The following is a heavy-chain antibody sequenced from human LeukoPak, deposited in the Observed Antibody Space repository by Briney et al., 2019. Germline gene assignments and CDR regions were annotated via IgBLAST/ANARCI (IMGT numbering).Heavy chain of an antibody. CDR3: ARAGYSSSWYAVEAGYYFDY. CDR1: GGSFSGYY. V-gene: IGHV4-34*01. D-gene: IGHD6-13*01. J-gene: IGHJ4*02. Sequence: SETLSLTCAVYGGSFSGYYWSWIRQPPGKGLEWIGEVNHSGSTRYNPSLQSGVTLSVDTSKNQFSLKLSSVTAADTAVYYCARAGYSSSWYAVEAGYYFDYWGQGTLVTVSS. CDR2: VNHSGST.